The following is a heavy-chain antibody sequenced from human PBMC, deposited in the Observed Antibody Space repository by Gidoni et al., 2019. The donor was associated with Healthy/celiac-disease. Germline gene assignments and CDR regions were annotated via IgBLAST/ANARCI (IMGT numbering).Heavy chain of an antibody. V-gene: IGHV3-7*01. D-gene: IGHD6-19*01. Sequence: EVQLVEAGGGLVQPGGSLRLSCAASGFNFSSYWMSWVRQAPGKGLEWVANRKKDGSEKYYVDSVKGLFTISREDAKNSLYLQMNSLRAEDTAVYYCARDRSGLTAWGQGTLVTVSS. J-gene: IGHJ5*02. CDR1: GFNFSSYW. CDR2: RKKDGSEK. CDR3: ARDRSGLTA.